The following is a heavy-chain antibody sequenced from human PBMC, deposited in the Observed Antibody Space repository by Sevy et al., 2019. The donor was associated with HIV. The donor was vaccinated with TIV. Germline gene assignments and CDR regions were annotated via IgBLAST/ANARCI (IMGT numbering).Heavy chain of an antibody. CDR1: GFTFSSYA. CDR3: ARDGQGGNSRRGGSAFDI. V-gene: IGHV3-30-3*01. Sequence: GGSLRLSCAASGFTFSSYAMHWVRQAPGKGLEWVAVISYDGSNKYYADSVKGRFTISRDNSKNTLYLQMNSLRAEDTAGDYCARDGQGGNSRRGGSAFDIWGQGTMVTVSS. CDR2: ISYDGSNK. D-gene: IGHD2-21*02. J-gene: IGHJ3*02.